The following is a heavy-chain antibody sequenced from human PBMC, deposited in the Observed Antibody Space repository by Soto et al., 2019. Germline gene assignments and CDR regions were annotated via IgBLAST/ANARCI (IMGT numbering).Heavy chain of an antibody. V-gene: IGHV4-39*01. CDR1: GDSVISDHYY. D-gene: IGHD3-16*01. Sequence: QLQLQESGPGLVKPSETLSLSCTVSGDSVISDHYYWAWVRQPPGKGLEWIGNVHYSGNTYQNPSLKSRVTIFVDTSSNPVSLKLTSVTAADTSVYYCARQGGNKFDYWGQGTLVTVSS. CDR2: VHYSGNT. CDR3: ARQGGNKFDY. J-gene: IGHJ4*02.